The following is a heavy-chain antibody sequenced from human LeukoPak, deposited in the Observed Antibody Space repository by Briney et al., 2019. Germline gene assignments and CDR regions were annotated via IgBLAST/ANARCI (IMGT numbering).Heavy chain of an antibody. CDR2: INSDGSSI. CDR1: GFTFSSYS. CDR3: ARGGYYSHDAFDI. V-gene: IGHV3-74*01. Sequence: GGSLRLSCAASGFTFSSYSMNWVRQAPGKGLVWVSRINSDGSSISYADSVKGRFTISRDNAKNTLYLQMNSLRAEDTAVYYCARGGYYSHDAFDIWGQGTMVTVSS. J-gene: IGHJ3*02. D-gene: IGHD3-22*01.